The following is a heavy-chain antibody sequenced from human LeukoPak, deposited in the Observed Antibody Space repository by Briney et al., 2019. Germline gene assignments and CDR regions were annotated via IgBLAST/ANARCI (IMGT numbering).Heavy chain of an antibody. Sequence: GGSLRLSCAASGFTFSSYAMSWVRQAPGKGLEWVSAISGSGGSTYYADSVKGRLTISRDNSKNTLYLQMNSLRAEDTAVYYCAKDRYCSGGSCYADALDIWGQGTLVTVSS. CDR1: GFTFSSYA. D-gene: IGHD2-15*01. J-gene: IGHJ3*02. V-gene: IGHV3-23*01. CDR2: ISGSGGST. CDR3: AKDRYCSGGSCYADALDI.